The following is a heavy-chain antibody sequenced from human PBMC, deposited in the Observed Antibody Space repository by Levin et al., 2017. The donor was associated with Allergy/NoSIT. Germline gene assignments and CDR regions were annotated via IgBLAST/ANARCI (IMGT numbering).Heavy chain of an antibody. V-gene: IGHV1-8*01. D-gene: IGHD6-6*01. CDR2: MNPNSGNT. CDR1: GYTFTNYD. CDR3: ARGGTWQLVPNFDY. Sequence: PGASVKVSCKASGYTFTNYDINWVRQATGQGLEWMGWMNPNSGNTGYAQKFQGRVTMTRDTSISTAYMELSSLRSEDTAVYYCARGGTWQLVPNFDYWGQGTLVTVSS. J-gene: IGHJ4*02.